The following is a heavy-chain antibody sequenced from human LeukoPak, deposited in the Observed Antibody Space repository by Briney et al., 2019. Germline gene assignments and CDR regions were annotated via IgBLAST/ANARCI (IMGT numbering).Heavy chain of an antibody. CDR3: AREKYYDFWSGRPGAFDI. CDR1: GGSISSYY. D-gene: IGHD3-3*01. Sequence: PSETLSLTCTVSGGSISSYYWSWIRQPAGKGLEWIGRIYTSGKTSYNPSLKSRVTMSVDTSKNQFSLKLNSVTAADTAVYYCAREKYYDFWSGRPGAFDIWGQGTMVTVSS. V-gene: IGHV4-4*07. CDR2: IYTSGKT. J-gene: IGHJ3*02.